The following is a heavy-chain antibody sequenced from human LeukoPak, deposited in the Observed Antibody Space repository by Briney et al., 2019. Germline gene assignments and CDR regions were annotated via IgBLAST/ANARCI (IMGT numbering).Heavy chain of an antibody. CDR2: IYYSGST. CDR3: ARDNDHYGLDV. CDR1: GDSISSGGYY. V-gene: IGHV4-31*03. D-gene: IGHD1-1*01. Sequence: SETLSPTCTVSGDSISSGGYYWNWIRQHPGKGLEWIAFIYYSGSTYYNPSLMSRVTISVDTSKSQFSLKLSSVTAADTAVYYCARDNDHYGLDVWGQGTTVTVSS. J-gene: IGHJ6*02.